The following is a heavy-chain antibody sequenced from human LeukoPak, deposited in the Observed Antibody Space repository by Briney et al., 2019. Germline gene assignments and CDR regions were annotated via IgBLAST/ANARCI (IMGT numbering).Heavy chain of an antibody. V-gene: IGHV3-23*01. J-gene: IGHJ4*02. Sequence: GGSLSLSCAASGFTFSSYAMSWVRQAPGKGLEWVSAISGSGGSTYYADSVKGRFTISRDYSKNTLYLQMNSLRAEDTAVYYCAKMIVGATTWDYWGQGTLVTVSS. D-gene: IGHD1-26*01. CDR2: ISGSGGST. CDR1: GFTFSSYA. CDR3: AKMIVGATTWDY.